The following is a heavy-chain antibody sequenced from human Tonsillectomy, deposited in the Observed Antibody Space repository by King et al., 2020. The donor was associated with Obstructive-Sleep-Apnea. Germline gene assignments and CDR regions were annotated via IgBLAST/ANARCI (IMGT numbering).Heavy chain of an antibody. CDR1: GFTFRRYW. CDR3: ARVRSSIPIAWGYYFDF. Sequence: VQLVESGGGLVQPGGSLRLSCAASGFTFRRYWMTWVCQAPGKGLEWVANIKQDGSEKYCVVSVKGRFTISRDNPKNSLYLQMNSLKAEDTAVYYWARVRSSIPIAWGYYFDFWGQGTLVTVSS. J-gene: IGHJ4*02. CDR2: IKQDGSEK. V-gene: IGHV3-7*01. D-gene: IGHD2-21*01.